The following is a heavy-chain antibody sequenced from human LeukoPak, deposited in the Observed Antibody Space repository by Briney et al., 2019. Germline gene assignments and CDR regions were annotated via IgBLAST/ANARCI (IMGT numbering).Heavy chain of an antibody. Sequence: GGSLTLSCATSGFTFSHRGMVWACQPPGNGLDWVGYISPSGDTVYYAASLKGRFTVSRDNAKSSMFLQMESLRVEDTAKYYCARVGGPTVFVYYLDFWGQGTLATVSS. CDR2: ISPSGDTV. J-gene: IGHJ4*02. CDR3: ARVGGPTVFVYYLDF. D-gene: IGHD1-1*01. V-gene: IGHV3-48*03. CDR1: GFTFSHRG.